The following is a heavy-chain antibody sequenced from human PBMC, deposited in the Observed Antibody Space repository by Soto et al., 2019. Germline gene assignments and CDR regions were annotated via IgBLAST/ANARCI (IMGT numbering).Heavy chain of an antibody. J-gene: IGHJ4*02. D-gene: IGHD2-21*01. CDR1: GDTFGRNA. CDR2: IIPMFPTT. Sequence: QVQLVQSGAEVKRPGSSVKVSCKASGDTFGRNAIHWVRQAPGQGLEWMGGIIPMFPTTNYAQKVKGRLTINADKSTSTAYMEMSSLISEDTAVYYCARDGDSADYGYWGQGTLVTVSS. CDR3: ARDGDSADYGY. V-gene: IGHV1-69*06.